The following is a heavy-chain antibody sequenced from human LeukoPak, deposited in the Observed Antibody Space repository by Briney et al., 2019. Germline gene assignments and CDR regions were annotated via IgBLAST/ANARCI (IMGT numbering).Heavy chain of an antibody. D-gene: IGHD6-6*01. V-gene: IGHV4-34*01. J-gene: IGHJ5*02. CDR1: GGSFSGYY. Sequence: SETLSLTCAVYGGSFSGYYWSWIRQPPGRGLEWIGEINHSGSTNYNPSLKSRVTISVDTSKNQFSLKLSSVAAADTDVYYCASTVIAARWFAPWGQGTLVTVSS. CDR3: ASTVIAARWFAP. CDR2: INHSGST.